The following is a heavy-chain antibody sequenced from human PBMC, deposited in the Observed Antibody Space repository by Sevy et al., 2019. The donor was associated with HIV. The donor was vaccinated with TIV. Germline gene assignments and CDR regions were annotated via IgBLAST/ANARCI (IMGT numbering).Heavy chain of an antibody. CDR3: ASTGEYSSSWYGVYYYYGMDV. CDR2: IKQDGSEK. D-gene: IGHD6-13*01. Sequence: GGSLRLSCVASGFTFSRYSMNWVRQAPGKGLEWVANIKQDGSEKYYVDSVKGRFTISRDNAKNSLYLQMNSLRAEDTAVYYCASTGEYSSSWYGVYYYYGMDVWGQGTTVTVSS. J-gene: IGHJ6*02. CDR1: GFTFSRYS. V-gene: IGHV3-7*01.